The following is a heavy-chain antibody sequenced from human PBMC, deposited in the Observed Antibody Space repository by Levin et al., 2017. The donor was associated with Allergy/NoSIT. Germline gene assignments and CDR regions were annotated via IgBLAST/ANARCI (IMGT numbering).Heavy chain of an antibody. CDR1: GGTFSSYT. D-gene: IGHD5-18*01. CDR3: AMEEDTAIHYYYGMDV. J-gene: IGHJ6*02. Sequence: SVKVSCKASGGTFSSYTISWVRQAPGQGLEWMGRIIPILGIANYAQKFQGRVTITADKSTSTAYMELSSLRSEDTAVYYCAMEEDTAIHYYYGMDVWGQGTTVTVSS. V-gene: IGHV1-69*02. CDR2: IIPILGIA.